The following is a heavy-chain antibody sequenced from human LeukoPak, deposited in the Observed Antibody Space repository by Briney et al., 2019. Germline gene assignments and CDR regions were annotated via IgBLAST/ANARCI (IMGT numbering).Heavy chain of an antibody. V-gene: IGHV4-59*12. J-gene: IGHJ4*02. D-gene: IGHD3-22*01. CDR3: ARGGQYYYDSSVPFDY. CDR2: IYYTGTT. CDR1: GGSISTYY. Sequence: SETLSLTCTVSGGSISTYYWTWIRQPPGKGLEWIGYIYYTGTTNYNPSLKSRVTISVDTSKNQFSLKLSSVTAADTAVYYCARGGQYYYDSSVPFDYWGQGTLVTVSS.